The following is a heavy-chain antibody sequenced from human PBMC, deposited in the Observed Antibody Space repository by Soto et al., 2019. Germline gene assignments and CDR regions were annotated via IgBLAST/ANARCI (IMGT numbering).Heavy chain of an antibody. J-gene: IGHJ6*02. CDR1: GFSLSTSGMC. CDR2: IDWDDDK. Sequence: SGPTLVNPTQTLTLTCTFSGFSLSTSGMCVSWIRQPPGKALEWLALIDWDDDKYYSTSLKTRLTISKDTSKNQVVLTMTNMDPVDTATYYCARIDYDFWSGYPGWYGMDVWGQGTTVTVSS. D-gene: IGHD3-3*01. CDR3: ARIDYDFWSGYPGWYGMDV. V-gene: IGHV2-70*01.